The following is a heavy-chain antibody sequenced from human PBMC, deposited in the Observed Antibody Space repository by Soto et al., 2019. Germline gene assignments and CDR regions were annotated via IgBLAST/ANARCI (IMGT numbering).Heavy chain of an antibody. CDR2: ISGNDGGT. Sequence: EVHLLESGGGLGHPGESLRLSCAASGFTFSNYAMSWVRQSPGKGLEWVSTISGNDGGTSYADSVKGRFTISRDNSKNTLYLQMNSPRAEDTAVYYCAKDAPGSGWLSDYWGQGARVTVSS. V-gene: IGHV3-23*01. D-gene: IGHD3-22*01. J-gene: IGHJ4*02. CDR1: GFTFSNYA. CDR3: AKDAPGSGWLSDY.